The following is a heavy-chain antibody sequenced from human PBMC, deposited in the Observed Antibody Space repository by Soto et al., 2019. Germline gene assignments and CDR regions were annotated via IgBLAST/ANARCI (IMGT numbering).Heavy chain of an antibody. V-gene: IGHV4-34*01. Sequence: PSETLSLTCTVSGGSISSYYWSWIRQPPGKGLEWIGEINHSGSTNYNPSLKSRVTISVDTSKNQFSLKLSSVTAADTAVYYCARGVPLKTNYLIRNSPGFDYWGQGTLVTVSS. CDR3: ARGVPLKTNYLIRNSPGFDY. CDR2: INHSGST. CDR1: GGSISSYY. D-gene: IGHD3-10*01. J-gene: IGHJ4*02.